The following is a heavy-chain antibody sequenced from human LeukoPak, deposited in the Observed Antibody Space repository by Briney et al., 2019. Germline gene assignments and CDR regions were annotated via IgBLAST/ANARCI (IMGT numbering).Heavy chain of an antibody. CDR2: ISSTSSYI. J-gene: IGHJ4*02. CDR1: GFTFSSCS. CDR3: ARAEQRYYYDTSGLRLPDY. V-gene: IGHV3-21*01. D-gene: IGHD3-22*01. Sequence: GGSLRLSCAASGFTFSSCSMNWVRQAPGKGLEWVSCISSTSSYISYTDSVKGRFTISRDNAKNSLYLQMNSLRAEDTAVYYCARAEQRYYYDTSGLRLPDYWGQGTLVTVSS.